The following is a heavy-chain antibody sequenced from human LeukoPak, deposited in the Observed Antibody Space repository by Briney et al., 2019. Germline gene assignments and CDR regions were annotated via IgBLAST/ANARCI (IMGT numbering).Heavy chain of an antibody. CDR3: ARAPYCTNGVCYFDY. Sequence: SVKVSCKASGGTFSSYAISWVRQAPGQGLEWMGGIIPIFGTANYAQKLQGRVTMTTDTSTSTAYMELRSLRSDDTAVYYCARAPYCTNGVCYFDYWGQGTLVTVSS. CDR2: IIPIFGTA. J-gene: IGHJ4*02. D-gene: IGHD2-8*01. CDR1: GGTFSSYA. V-gene: IGHV1-69*05.